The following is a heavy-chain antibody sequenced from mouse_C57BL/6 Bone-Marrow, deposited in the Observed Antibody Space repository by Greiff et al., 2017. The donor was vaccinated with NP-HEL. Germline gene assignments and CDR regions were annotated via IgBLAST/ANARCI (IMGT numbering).Heavy chain of an antibody. CDR2: IHPNSGST. J-gene: IGHJ2*01. CDR1: GYTFTSYW. D-gene: IGHD1-1*01. V-gene: IGHV1-64*01. Sequence: QVQLKQPGAELVKPGASVKLSCKASGYTFTSYWMHWVKQRPGQGLEWIGMIHPNSGSTNYNEKFKSKATLTVDKSSSTAYMQLSSLTSEDSAVYYCARSHYYGTPGYWGQGTTLTVSS. CDR3: ARSHYYGTPGY.